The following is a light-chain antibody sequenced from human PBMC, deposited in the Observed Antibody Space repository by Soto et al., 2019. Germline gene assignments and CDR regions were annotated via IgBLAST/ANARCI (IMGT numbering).Light chain of an antibody. CDR3: QQYIDWPLT. J-gene: IGKJ4*01. V-gene: IGKV3-15*01. CDR2: GAS. Sequence: EIVMTQSAASLSASPGERATLSSRASQSVGASLAWYQKKRGQAARLLIHGASTTFTGVPARFSGSGSGTEFTLTISSLQSEDFAVYYCQQYIDWPLTFGGGTKVEIK. CDR1: QSVGAS.